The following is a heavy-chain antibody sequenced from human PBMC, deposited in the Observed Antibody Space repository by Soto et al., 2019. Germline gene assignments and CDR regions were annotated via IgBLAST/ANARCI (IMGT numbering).Heavy chain of an antibody. J-gene: IGHJ4*02. CDR3: ARGVEMPSSYDF. D-gene: IGHD6-6*01. Sequence: QAHLVQSGAEVKKPGSSVKVSCKASGDTFRRYAVRWVGQAPGQGLEWVGGIMPSLGAPNYAQNRQGRVTITPDESTSSVDMEMSSLRSEDTAVYYCARGVEMPSSYDFWGQGILVTVSS. CDR1: GDTFRRYA. V-gene: IGHV1-69*01. CDR2: IMPSLGAP.